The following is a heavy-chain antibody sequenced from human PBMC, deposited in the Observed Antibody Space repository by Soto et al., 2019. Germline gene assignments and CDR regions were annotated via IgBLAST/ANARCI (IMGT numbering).Heavy chain of an antibody. CDR3: AKEYYYDSSGYYYSYFDY. CDR1: GFTFSNYG. CDR2: ISYDGSYK. Sequence: QVQLAESGGGVVQPGRSLRLSCAASGFTFSNYGMHWVRQAPGKGLEWVAVISYDGSYKYYADSVKGRFTISRDNSKNTLYLQMNSLRAEDTAVYYCAKEYYYDSSGYYYSYFDYWGQGTLVTVSS. D-gene: IGHD3-22*01. J-gene: IGHJ4*02. V-gene: IGHV3-30*18.